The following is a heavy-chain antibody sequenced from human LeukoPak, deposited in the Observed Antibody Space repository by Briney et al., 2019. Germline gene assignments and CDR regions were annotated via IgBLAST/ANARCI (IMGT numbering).Heavy chain of an antibody. V-gene: IGHV3-48*02. CDR2: ISSSSSTI. Sequence: GGSLRLSCAASGFTFSSYGMNWVRQAPGKGLEWVSYISSSSSTIYYADSVKGRFTISRDNAKNSLYLQMNSLRDEDTAVYYCARDAGNLDYYDFWSGYYYYFDYWGQGTLVTVSS. J-gene: IGHJ4*02. CDR3: ARDAGNLDYYDFWSGYYYYFDY. CDR1: GFTFSSYG. D-gene: IGHD3-3*01.